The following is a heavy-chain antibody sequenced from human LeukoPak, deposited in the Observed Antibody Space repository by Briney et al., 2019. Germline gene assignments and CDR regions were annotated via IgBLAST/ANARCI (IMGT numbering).Heavy chain of an antibody. V-gene: IGHV1-18*01. CDR1: GYTFTSYG. J-gene: IGHJ4*02. CDR2: ISAYNGNT. D-gene: IGHD3-22*01. CDR3: ARVPFLYYYDSSGYYFDY. Sequence: ASVKDSCKASGYTFTSYGISWVRQAPGQGLEWMGWISAYNGNTNYAQKLQGRVTMTTDTSTSTAYMELRSLRSDDTAVYYCARVPFLYYYDSSGYYFDYWGQGTLVTVSS.